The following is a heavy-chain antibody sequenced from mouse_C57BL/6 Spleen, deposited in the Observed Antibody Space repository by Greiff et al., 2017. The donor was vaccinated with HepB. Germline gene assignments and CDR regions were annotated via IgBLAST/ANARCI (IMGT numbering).Heavy chain of an antibody. D-gene: IGHD2-14*01. CDR2: IHPSDSDT. J-gene: IGHJ2*01. CDR3: AMEYDWFAY. Sequence: QVQLKESGAELVKPGASVKVSCKASGYTFTSYWMHWVKQRPGQGLEWIGRIHPSDSDTNYNQKFKGKATLTVDKSSSTAYMQLSSLTSEDSAVYYCAMEYDWFAYWGQGTTLTVSS. CDR1: GYTFTSYW. V-gene: IGHV1-74*01.